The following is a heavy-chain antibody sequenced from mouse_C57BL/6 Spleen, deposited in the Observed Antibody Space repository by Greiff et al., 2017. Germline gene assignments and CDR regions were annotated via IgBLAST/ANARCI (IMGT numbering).Heavy chain of an antibody. CDR2: FSDGGSYT. CDR3: ARELSLGYFDD. V-gene: IGHV5-4*01. CDR1: GFTFSSYA. J-gene: IGHJ2*01. Sequence: EVKVEESGGGLVKPGGSLKLSCAASGFTFSSYAMSWVRQTPEKRLEWVATFSDGGSYTYYPDNVKGRFTISRDNAKNNLYLQMSHLKSEDTAMYYCARELSLGYFDDWGQGTTLTVSS. D-gene: IGHD4-1*01.